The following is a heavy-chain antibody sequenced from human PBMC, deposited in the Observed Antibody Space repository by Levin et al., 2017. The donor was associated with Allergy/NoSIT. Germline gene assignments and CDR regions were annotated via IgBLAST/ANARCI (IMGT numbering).Heavy chain of an antibody. Sequence: GESLKISCTASGFTFSTYSMNWVRQAPGKGLEWVSSISSSSSYIYYADSVKGRFTISRDNAKNSVYLQMNSLRAEDTAVYYCAGGGMTTVPRFDPWGQGTLVTVSS. CDR3: AGGGMTTVPRFDP. D-gene: IGHD4-11*01. CDR1: GFTFSTYS. J-gene: IGHJ5*02. V-gene: IGHV3-21*01. CDR2: ISSSSSYI.